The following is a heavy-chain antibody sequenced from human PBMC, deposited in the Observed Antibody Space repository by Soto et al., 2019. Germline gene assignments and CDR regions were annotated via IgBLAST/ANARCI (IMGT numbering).Heavy chain of an antibody. Sequence: GGSLRLSCAASGFTFSSYAMSWVRQAPGKGLEWVSAISGSGGSTYYADSVKGRFTISRDNSKNTLYLQMNSLRAEDTAVYYCAKVWVTSSYDSSGPMDYWGQGTLVTVSS. CDR3: AKVWVTSSYDSSGPMDY. J-gene: IGHJ4*02. CDR1: GFTFSSYA. D-gene: IGHD3-22*01. V-gene: IGHV3-23*01. CDR2: ISGSGGST.